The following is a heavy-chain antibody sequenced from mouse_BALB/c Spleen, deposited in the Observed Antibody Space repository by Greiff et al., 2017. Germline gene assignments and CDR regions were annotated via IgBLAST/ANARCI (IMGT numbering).Heavy chain of an antibody. D-gene: IGHD2-4*01. V-gene: IGHV1S135*01. Sequence: EVQLQQSGPELMKPGASVKISCKASGYSFTSYYMHWVKQSHGKSLEWIGYIDPFNGGTSYNQKFKGKATLTVDKSSSTAYMHLSSLTSEDSAVYYCARFDYDGTYAMDYWGQGTSVTVSS. CDR1: GYSFTSYY. J-gene: IGHJ4*01. CDR2: IDPFNGGT. CDR3: ARFDYDGTYAMDY.